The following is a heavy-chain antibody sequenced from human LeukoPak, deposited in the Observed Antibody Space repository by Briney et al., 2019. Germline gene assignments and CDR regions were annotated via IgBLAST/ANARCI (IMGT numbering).Heavy chain of an antibody. J-gene: IGHJ6*03. CDR2: IYPGDSDT. Sequence: GESLKISCKGSGYSFTSYWIGWVRQMPGKGLEWMGIIYPGDSDTRYSPSFQGQVTISADKSISTAYLQWSSLKASDTAMYYCARRSRFQPRGTYYYYYYMDVWGKGTTVTVSS. D-gene: IGHD3-3*01. V-gene: IGHV5-51*01. CDR3: ARRSRFQPRGTYYYYYYMDV. CDR1: GYSFTSYW.